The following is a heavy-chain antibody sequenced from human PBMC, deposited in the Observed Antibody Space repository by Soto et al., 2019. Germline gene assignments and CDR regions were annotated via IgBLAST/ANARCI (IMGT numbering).Heavy chain of an antibody. Sequence: TWGPLRLSCAASGFTFSSYAVHWVRQAPGKGLEYVSAISSNGGSTYYANSVKGRFTISRDNSKNTLYLQMGSLRAEDMAVYYCARGPGYYFDYWGQGTLVTVSS. J-gene: IGHJ4*02. V-gene: IGHV3-64*01. CDR2: ISSNGGST. CDR3: ARGPGYYFDY. CDR1: GFTFSSYA.